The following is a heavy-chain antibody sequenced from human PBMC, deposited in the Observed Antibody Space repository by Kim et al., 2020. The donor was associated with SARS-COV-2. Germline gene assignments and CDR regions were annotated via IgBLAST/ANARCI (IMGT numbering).Heavy chain of an antibody. CDR3: AKDITYYYGSGRQPGAFDI. CDR1: GFTFGDYA. J-gene: IGHJ3*02. V-gene: IGHV3-9*01. CDR2: ISWNSGSI. D-gene: IGHD3-10*01. Sequence: LSLTCAASGFTFGDYAMHWVRQAPGKGLEWVSGISWNSGSIGYADSVKGRFTISRDNAKNSLYLQMNSLRAEDTALYYCAKDITYYYGSGRQPGAFDIWGQGTMVTVSS.